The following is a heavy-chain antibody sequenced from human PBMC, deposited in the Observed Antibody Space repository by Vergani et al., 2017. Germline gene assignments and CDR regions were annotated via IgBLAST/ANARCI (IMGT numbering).Heavy chain of an antibody. D-gene: IGHD2-2*01. CDR1: GGSISSGGYY. Sequence: QVQLQESGPGLVKPSQTLSLTCTVSGGSISSGGYYWSWIRQHPGKGLEWIGYIYYTGGTYYNSSLKSRVTISVDTSKNQFSLKLSSVTAADTAVYYCARGRVPKSRGAFDYWGQGTLVTVSS. J-gene: IGHJ4*02. CDR2: IYYTGGT. V-gene: IGHV4-31*03. CDR3: ARGRVPKSRGAFDY.